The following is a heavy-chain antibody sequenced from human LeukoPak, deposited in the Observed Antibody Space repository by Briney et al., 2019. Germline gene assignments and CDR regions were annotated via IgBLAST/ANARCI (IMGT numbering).Heavy chain of an antibody. V-gene: IGHV4-61*01. CDR3: ARGYRSGGSCYSFDY. D-gene: IGHD2-15*01. Sequence: SQTLSLTCTVSGGSVSSGSYYWSWIRQPPGKGLEWIGYIYYSGSTNYNPSLKSRVIISVDTSKNQFSLKLSSVTAADTAVYYCARGYRSGGSCYSFDYWGEGTLVTVSS. J-gene: IGHJ4*02. CDR2: IYYSGST. CDR1: GGSVSSGSYY.